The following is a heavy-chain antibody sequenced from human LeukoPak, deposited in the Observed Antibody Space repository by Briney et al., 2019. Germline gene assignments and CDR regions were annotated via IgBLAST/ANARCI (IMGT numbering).Heavy chain of an antibody. Sequence: SETLSLTCTVSGDSITNYYWNWLRQPPGKGLEWIGYAYHSGITSYNPSLKSRVTTSIDTSKNQFSLKLNSVTAADTAVYYCARFASWAGAHFYYYMDVWGKGTTVTVSS. CDR3: ARFASWAGAHFYYYMDV. J-gene: IGHJ6*03. CDR2: AYHSGIT. D-gene: IGHD2/OR15-2a*01. V-gene: IGHV4-59*01. CDR1: GDSITNYY.